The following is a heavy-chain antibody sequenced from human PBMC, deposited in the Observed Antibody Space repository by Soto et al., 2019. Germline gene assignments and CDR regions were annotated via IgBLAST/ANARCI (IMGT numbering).Heavy chain of an antibody. CDR1: GFTFSSYA. CDR3: AKHMAARPYYYGMDV. Sequence: VGSLRLSCAASGFTFSSYAMSWVRQAPGKGLEWVSAISSSGGSTYYADSVKGRFTISRDNSKNPLYLQMNSLRAEDTAVYYCAKHMAARPYYYGMDVWGQGTTVTVSS. J-gene: IGHJ6*02. D-gene: IGHD6-6*01. V-gene: IGHV3-23*01. CDR2: ISSSGGST.